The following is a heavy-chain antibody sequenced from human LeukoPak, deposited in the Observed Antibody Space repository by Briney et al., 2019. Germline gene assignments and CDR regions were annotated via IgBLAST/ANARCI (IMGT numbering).Heavy chain of an antibody. CDR1: GGSISSYS. V-gene: IGHV4-59*12. CDR2: IHYSGRT. CDR3: AGAVVVVAADYYYYMDV. D-gene: IGHD2-15*01. J-gene: IGHJ6*03. Sequence: SETLSLTCIVSGGSISSYSWSWIRQPPGKGLEWIGYIHYSGRTNYNPSLKSRVTISVDTSKNQFSLKLSSVTAADTAVYYCAGAVVVVAADYYYYMDVWGKGTTVTVSS.